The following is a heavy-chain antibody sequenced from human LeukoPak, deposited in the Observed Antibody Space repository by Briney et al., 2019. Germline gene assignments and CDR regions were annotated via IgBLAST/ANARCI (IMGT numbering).Heavy chain of an antibody. Sequence: GRSLRLSCEASGFTFSTYGMHWVRQAPGKGLEWVAGISNGGSYKYYADSVKGRFTISRDNSRNTLYLQMNSLRPDDTALYYCARVGSYKFDYWGQGTLVTVSS. CDR2: ISNGGSYK. J-gene: IGHJ4*02. CDR3: ARVGSYKFDY. V-gene: IGHV3-30*03. CDR1: GFTFSTYG. D-gene: IGHD5-24*01.